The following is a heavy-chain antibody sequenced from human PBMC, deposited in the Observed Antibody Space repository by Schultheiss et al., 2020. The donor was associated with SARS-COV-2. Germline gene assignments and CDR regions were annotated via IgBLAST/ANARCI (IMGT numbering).Heavy chain of an antibody. D-gene: IGHD2-2*01. CDR1: GGSISSYY. V-gene: IGHV4-4*07. Sequence: SETLSLTCTVSGGSISSYYWSWIRQPAGKGLEWIGRIYTSGSTNYNPSLKSRVTISVDTSKNQFSLKLSSVTAEDTAVYYCARGWGSTSCYDYYYYGMDVWGQGTTVTVSS. J-gene: IGHJ6*02. CDR3: ARGWGSTSCYDYYYYGMDV. CDR2: IYTSGST.